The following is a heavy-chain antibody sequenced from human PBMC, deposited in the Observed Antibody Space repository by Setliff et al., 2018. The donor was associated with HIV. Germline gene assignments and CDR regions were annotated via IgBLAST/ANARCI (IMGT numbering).Heavy chain of an antibody. CDR1: GGTFSSYA. CDR3: ARDGLLVAGIRFDY. CDR2: IIPAFGAA. D-gene: IGHD6-19*01. Sequence: SVKVSCKTSGGTFSSYAVSWVRQAPGQGLEWMGGIIPAFGAANYAQKFQGRVTITTDESTSTAYMELSGLRSEDTAVYFCARDGLLVAGIRFDYWGQGTLVTVSS. V-gene: IGHV1-69*05. J-gene: IGHJ4*01.